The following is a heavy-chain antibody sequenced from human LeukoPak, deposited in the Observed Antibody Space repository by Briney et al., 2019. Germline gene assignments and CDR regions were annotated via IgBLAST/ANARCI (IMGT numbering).Heavy chain of an antibody. J-gene: IGHJ6*02. D-gene: IGHD6-13*01. CDR3: ARDYSSSPSFGLGDYYGMDV. CDR1: GFTFSSYS. Sequence: GGSLRLSCAASGFTFSSYSMNWVRQAPGKGLEWVSSISSSSSYIYYADSVKGRFTISRDNAKNSLYLRMNSLRAEDTAVYYCARDYSSSPSFGLGDYYGMDVWGQGTTVTVSS. V-gene: IGHV3-21*01. CDR2: ISSSSSYI.